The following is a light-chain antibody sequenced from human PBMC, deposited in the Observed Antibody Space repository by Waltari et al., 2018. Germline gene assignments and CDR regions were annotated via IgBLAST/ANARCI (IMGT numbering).Light chain of an antibody. CDR3: QQSYSTPSIT. CDR2: AAS. J-gene: IGKJ5*01. CDR1: QSISSY. Sequence: DIQMTQSPSSLSASVGDRVTITCRASQSISSYLNWYQPKPGKAPKLLIYAASSLQSGVPSRVSGSGSGTDFTLTISSLQPEDCATYYCQQSYSTPSITFGQGTRLEIK. V-gene: IGKV1-39*01.